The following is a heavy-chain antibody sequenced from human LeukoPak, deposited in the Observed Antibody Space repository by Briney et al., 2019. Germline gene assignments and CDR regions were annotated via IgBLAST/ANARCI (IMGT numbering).Heavy chain of an antibody. CDR2: ISSSSSYT. CDR1: GFTFSDYY. J-gene: IGHJ4*02. D-gene: IGHD6-13*01. Sequence: GGSLRLSCAASGFTFSDYYMSWVRQAPGKGLEGVSYISSSSSYTNYADSVKGRFTISRDNAKNSLYLQMNSLRAEDTAVYYCARINVRSSWSFDYWGQGTLVTVSS. V-gene: IGHV3-11*03. CDR3: ARINVRSSWSFDY.